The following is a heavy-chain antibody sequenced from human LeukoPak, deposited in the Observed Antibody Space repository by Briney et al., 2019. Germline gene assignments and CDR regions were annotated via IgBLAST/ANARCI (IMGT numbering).Heavy chain of an antibody. CDR2: INSDGINT. Sequence: GGSLRLSGTASGFTFSSIWMHWVRQAPGKGLVWVSRINSDGINTSYADSVKGRFTISRDDAKNTLNLQMNSLRAEDTAVYYCARDLGQYYDTSDNWFDPWGQGTLVTVSS. V-gene: IGHV3-74*01. CDR1: GFTFSSIW. CDR3: ARDLGQYYDTSDNWFDP. D-gene: IGHD3-22*01. J-gene: IGHJ5*02.